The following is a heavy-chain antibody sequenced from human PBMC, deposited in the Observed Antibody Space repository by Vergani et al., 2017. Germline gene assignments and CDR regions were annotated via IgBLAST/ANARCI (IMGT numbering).Heavy chain of an antibody. D-gene: IGHD3-22*01. J-gene: IGHJ4*02. CDR1: GYSFTNYW. CDR3: ARLYGRDSSASKYFDY. Sequence: EVQLVQSGAEVKKPGESLKISCQISGYSFTNYWIGWVRQMPGKGLEWMGIIHPADSDTRYSPSFQGQVTISVDKSISTAYLQRSSLRASDSAMYYCARLYGRDSSASKYFDYWGQGTLVTVSS. V-gene: IGHV5-51*01. CDR2: IHPADSDT.